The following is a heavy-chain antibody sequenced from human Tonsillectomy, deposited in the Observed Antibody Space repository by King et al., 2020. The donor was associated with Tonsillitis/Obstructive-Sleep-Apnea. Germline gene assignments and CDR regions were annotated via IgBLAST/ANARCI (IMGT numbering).Heavy chain of an antibody. D-gene: IGHD6-6*01. CDR2: INHSGST. CDR3: ARGSPVVAARLAEPPGGY. Sequence: VQLQQWGAGLLKPSETLSLTCAVYGGSFSGYYWSWIRQPPGKGLEWIGEINHSGSTNYNPSLKSRVTISVDTSKNQFSLKLSSVTAADTAVYYCARGSPVVAARLAEPPGGYWGQGTLVTVSS. J-gene: IGHJ4*02. CDR1: GGSFSGYY. V-gene: IGHV4-34*01.